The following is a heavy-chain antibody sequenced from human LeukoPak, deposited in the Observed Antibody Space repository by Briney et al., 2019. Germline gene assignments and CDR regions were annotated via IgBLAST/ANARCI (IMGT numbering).Heavy chain of an antibody. CDR3: AGGDPKLDAFDI. D-gene: IGHD2-21*01. V-gene: IGHV3-21*01. Sequence: GGSLRLSCAASGFTFSSYSMNWVRQAPGKGLEWVSSISSSSSYIYYADSVKGRFTISRDNAKNSLYLQMNSLRAEDTAVYYRAGGDPKLDAFDIWGQGTMVTVSS. CDR2: ISSSSSYI. CDR1: GFTFSSYS. J-gene: IGHJ3*02.